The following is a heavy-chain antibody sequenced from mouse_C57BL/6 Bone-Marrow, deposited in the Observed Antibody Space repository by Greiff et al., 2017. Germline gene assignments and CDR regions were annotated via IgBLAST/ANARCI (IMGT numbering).Heavy chain of an antibody. CDR2: IDPEDGET. CDR3: AHYYYGSSYSYYFDY. Sequence: EVQLQQPGAELVKPGASVKLSCTASGFNIKDYYMHWVKQRTEQGLEWIGRIDPEDGETKYAPKFQGKATITADTSSNTAYLQRSSLTSEDTAVYYCAHYYYGSSYSYYFDYWGQGTTLTVSS. V-gene: IGHV14-2*01. D-gene: IGHD1-1*01. J-gene: IGHJ2*01. CDR1: GFNIKDYY.